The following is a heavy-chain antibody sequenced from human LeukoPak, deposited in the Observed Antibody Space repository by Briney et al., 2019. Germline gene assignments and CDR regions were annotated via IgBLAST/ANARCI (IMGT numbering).Heavy chain of an antibody. CDR1: GFTFSSYG. CDR2: IRYDGSNK. CDR3: AKDCPSGYDFCDY. Sequence: GGSLRLSCAASGFTFSSYGMHWVRQAPGKGLEWVAFIRYDGSNKYHADSVKGRFTISRDNSKNTLYLQMNSLRAEDTAVYYCAKDCPSGYDFCDYWGQGTLVTVSS. D-gene: IGHD5-12*01. J-gene: IGHJ4*02. V-gene: IGHV3-30*02.